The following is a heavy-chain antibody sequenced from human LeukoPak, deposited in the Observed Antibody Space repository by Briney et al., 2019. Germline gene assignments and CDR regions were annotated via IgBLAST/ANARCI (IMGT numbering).Heavy chain of an antibody. V-gene: IGHV3-30*01. D-gene: IGHD3-10*01. CDR1: GFTFSSDA. CDR2: ISYDGSNK. CDR3: ARAPAFGESYFGY. J-gene: IGHJ4*02. Sequence: GGSLRLSCAASGFTFSSDAVHWVRQAPGKGLEWVAVISYDGSNKYYADSVKVRFTISRDNSKNTLYLQMNSLRAEDTAVYYCARAPAFGESYFGYWGQGTLVTVSS.